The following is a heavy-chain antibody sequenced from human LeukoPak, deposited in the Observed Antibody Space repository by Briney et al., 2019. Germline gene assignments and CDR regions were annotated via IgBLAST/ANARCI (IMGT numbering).Heavy chain of an antibody. CDR1: GGSISSSSYY. D-gene: IGHD4-17*01. CDR2: IYYSGST. V-gene: IGHV4-39*01. J-gene: IGHJ1*01. Sequence: PSETLSLTXTVSGGSISSSSYYWGWIRQPPGKGLEWIGSIYYSGSTYYNPSLKSRVTISVDTSKNQFSLELSSVTAADTAVYYCARSTVRVLEEYFQHWGQGTLVTVSS. CDR3: ARSTVRVLEEYFQH.